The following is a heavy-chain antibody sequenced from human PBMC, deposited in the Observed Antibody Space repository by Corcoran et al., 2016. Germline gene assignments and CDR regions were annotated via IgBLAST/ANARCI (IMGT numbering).Heavy chain of an antibody. Sequence: QVQLQQWGAGLLKPSETLSLTCAVYGGSFSGYYWSWIRQPPGKGLEWIGEINHSGSTNYNPSLKSRVTISGDTSKNQFSMKLSSVTAADTAVYYGARGRRWGYGGADYWGQGTLVTVSS. CDR1: GGSFSGYY. J-gene: IGHJ4*02. CDR3: ARGRRWGYGGADY. V-gene: IGHV4-34*01. CDR2: INHSGST. D-gene: IGHD4-17*01.